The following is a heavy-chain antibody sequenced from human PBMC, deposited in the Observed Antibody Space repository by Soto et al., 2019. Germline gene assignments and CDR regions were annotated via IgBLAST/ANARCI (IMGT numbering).Heavy chain of an antibody. Sequence: QVQLQESGTGLVKPSETVCLTCTVSGGSISSYYWSWIRQPLGKGLEWIGHIYYSDNTKYNPSLKSRVTIAVDTSKNQFSLNLNSVTAADTAVYYCARGTRLDAFDIWGQGTMVTVSS. J-gene: IGHJ3*02. V-gene: IGHV4-59*01. CDR2: IYYSDNT. CDR1: GGSISSYY. CDR3: ARGTRLDAFDI. D-gene: IGHD3-16*01.